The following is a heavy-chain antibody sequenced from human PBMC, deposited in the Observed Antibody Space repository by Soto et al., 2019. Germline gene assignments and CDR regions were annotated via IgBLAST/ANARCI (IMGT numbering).Heavy chain of an antibody. J-gene: IGHJ6*02. Sequence: QGQLVDSGGGWVKPGGPLRLSCAASGFTCSDYYMSGIRQAPWKGLEYISYISNGGSFIYYADSVKGRFTISRDTAKTSLYLQMNSLRAEDTALYYCARHRYYEGSVPGYGMDVWGQGTTVTVSS. CDR2: ISNGGSFI. V-gene: IGHV3-11*01. CDR3: ARHRYYEGSVPGYGMDV. CDR1: GFTCSDYY. D-gene: IGHD3-16*01.